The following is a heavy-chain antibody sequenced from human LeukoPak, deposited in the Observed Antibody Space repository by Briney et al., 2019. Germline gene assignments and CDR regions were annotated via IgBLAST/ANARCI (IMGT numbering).Heavy chain of an antibody. CDR3: ARGLSGSYYEPLDAFDI. V-gene: IGHV1-8*02. J-gene: IGHJ3*02. Sequence: ASVKVSCKASGYTFTSYGISWVRQATGQGLEWMGWMNPNSGNTGYAQKFQGRVTMTRNTSISTAYMELSSLRSEDTAVYYCARGLSGSYYEPLDAFDIWGQGTMVTVSS. CDR2: MNPNSGNT. CDR1: GYTFTSYG. D-gene: IGHD1-26*01.